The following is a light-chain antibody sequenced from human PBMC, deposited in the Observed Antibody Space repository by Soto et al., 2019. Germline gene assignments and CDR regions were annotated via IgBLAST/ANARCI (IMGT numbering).Light chain of an antibody. J-gene: IGKJ4*01. CDR3: QEYNHWHPVT. V-gene: IGKV3-15*01. CDR1: QSLISN. CDR2: GAS. Sequence: EIVLTQSPGTLSLSPGEIATLSCRASQSLISNFLAWCQQKPGQAPRLLIYGASTRATGIPARFSGSGSGTEFSLTISSLQSEDFAVYYCQEYNHWHPVTFGGGTKVDIK.